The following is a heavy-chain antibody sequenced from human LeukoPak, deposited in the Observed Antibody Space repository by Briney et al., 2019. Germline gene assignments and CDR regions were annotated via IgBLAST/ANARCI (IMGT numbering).Heavy chain of an antibody. Sequence: SVKVSCKASGGTFSSYAISWVRQAPGQGLEWMGGIIPIFGTANYAQKFQGRVTITADKSTSTAYMELSSLRSAATAVYSCARVSGDPPAPYWYFDLWGRGTLVTVSS. CDR2: IIPIFGTA. V-gene: IGHV1-69*06. CDR1: GGTFSSYA. J-gene: IGHJ2*01. D-gene: IGHD3-10*01. CDR3: ARVSGDPPAPYWYFDL.